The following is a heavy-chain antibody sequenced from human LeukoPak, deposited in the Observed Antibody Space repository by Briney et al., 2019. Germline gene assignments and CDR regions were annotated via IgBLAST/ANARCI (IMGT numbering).Heavy chain of an antibody. J-gene: IGHJ4*02. CDR2: IYYSGST. Sequence: PSETLSLTCTVSGGSISSYYWSWIRQPPGKGLEWIGYIYYSGSTNYNPSLKSRVTISVDTSKNQFSLKLSSVTAADTAVYYCARVVAAPYYSYYWGQGTLVTVSS. V-gene: IGHV4-59*01. D-gene: IGHD2-15*01. CDR1: GGSISSYY. CDR3: ARVVAAPYYSYY.